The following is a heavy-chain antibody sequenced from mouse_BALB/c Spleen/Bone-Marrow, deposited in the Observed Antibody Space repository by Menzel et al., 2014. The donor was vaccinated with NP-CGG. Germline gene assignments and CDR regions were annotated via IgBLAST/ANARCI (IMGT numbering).Heavy chain of an antibody. Sequence: EAQLQESGGGLVQRGGSLDLSCAAAGLDFSRYWLCWLRQALGKGLDWIGHINPDSSTINYTPYLKDKFLISRDNAKNTLSLQMSKVRSEDTAHYYCARQGYTGYSDYWGQGPTLTVSS. CDR1: GLDFSRYW. CDR2: INPDSSTI. J-gene: IGHJ2*01. V-gene: IGHV4-1*02. CDR3: ARQGYTGYSDY. D-gene: IGHD1-2*01.